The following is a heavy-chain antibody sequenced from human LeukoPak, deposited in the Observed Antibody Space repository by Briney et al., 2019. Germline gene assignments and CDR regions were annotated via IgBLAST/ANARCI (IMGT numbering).Heavy chain of an antibody. J-gene: IGHJ4*02. CDR2: IKQDGSEK. CDR1: GFTFSTYW. D-gene: IGHD6-13*01. V-gene: IGHV3-7*01. CDR3: ARDSAGNDY. Sequence: TGGSLRLSCEASGFTFSTYWMSWVRQAPGKGLEWVANIKQDGSEKYYVDSVKGRFTISGDNAKNSLYLQMNSLRAEDTAMYYCARDSAGNDYWGQGTLVTVSS.